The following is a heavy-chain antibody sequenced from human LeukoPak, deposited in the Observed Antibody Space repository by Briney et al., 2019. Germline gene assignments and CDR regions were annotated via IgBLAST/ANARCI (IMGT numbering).Heavy chain of an antibody. CDR3: ARGDSSGYYYFDY. D-gene: IGHD3-22*01. CDR2: INYSGTT. J-gene: IGHJ4*02. CDR1: GVSISINYYY. Sequence: PWETLSLTCSVSGVSISINYYYWGWLRPPPGKGLEWIGSINYSGTTYYNPSLKSRVTISVDTSKSQFSLKLTSMTAADTAGYYCARGDSSGYYYFDYWGQGTLVTVSS. V-gene: IGHV4-39*07.